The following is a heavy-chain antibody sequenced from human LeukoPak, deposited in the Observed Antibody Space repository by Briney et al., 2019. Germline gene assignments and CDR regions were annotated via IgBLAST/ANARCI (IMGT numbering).Heavy chain of an antibody. CDR2: INHSGST. CDR3: ARVGDGYNYFRRIRAFDI. D-gene: IGHD5-24*01. V-gene: IGHV4-34*01. J-gene: IGHJ3*02. CDR1: GGSFSGYY. Sequence: PSETLSLTCAVYGGSFSGYYWSWIRQPSGKGLEWIGEINHSGSTNYNPSLKSRVTISVDTSKNQFSLKLSSVTAADTAVYYCARVGDGYNYFRRIRAFDIWGQGTMVTVSS.